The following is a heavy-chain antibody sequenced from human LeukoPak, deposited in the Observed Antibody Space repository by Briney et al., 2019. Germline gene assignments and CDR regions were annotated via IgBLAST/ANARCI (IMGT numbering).Heavy chain of an antibody. CDR1: GFSFSSYN. CDR3: ARDPEGFGATYFDY. CDR2: ISRSASNI. V-gene: IGHV3-21*01. Sequence: GGSLRPSCVASGFSFSSYNMNWVRQAPGKGLEWVSSISRSASNIYYADSVKGRFTISRDNAKNSFYLQMNSLRAEDTAVFYCARDPEGFGATYFDYWGQGTLVTVSS. D-gene: IGHD3-16*01. J-gene: IGHJ4*02.